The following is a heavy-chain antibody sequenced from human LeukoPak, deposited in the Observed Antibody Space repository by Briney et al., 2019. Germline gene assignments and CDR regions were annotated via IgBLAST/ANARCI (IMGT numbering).Heavy chain of an antibody. D-gene: IGHD3-9*01. V-gene: IGHV3-53*01. CDR3: AKWFCTTSTCYYDY. CDR2: IYNTGET. J-gene: IGHJ4*02. Sequence: GGSLRLSCAASGFTVNNNYMSWVRQAPGKGLEWVSFIYNTGETYYLDSVKGRFTISRDNSKNMLYLQMNGLGADDTAVYYCAKWFCTTSTCYYDYWGQGTLVTVSS. CDR1: GFTVNNNY.